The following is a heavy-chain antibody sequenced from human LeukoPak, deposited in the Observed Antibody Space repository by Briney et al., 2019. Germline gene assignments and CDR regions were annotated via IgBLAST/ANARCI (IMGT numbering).Heavy chain of an antibody. V-gene: IGHV3-48*01. CDR1: GFSFSSYS. J-gene: IGHJ4*02. Sequence: QSGGSLRLSCAASGFSFSSYSMTWVRQAPGKGLEWISYIRSGGSPIYYADSVKGRFTISRDNVKNSLYLQMNSLRVEDTAVYYCVRDPHALDYWGQGTLVTVSS. CDR3: VRDPHALDY. CDR2: IRSGGSPI.